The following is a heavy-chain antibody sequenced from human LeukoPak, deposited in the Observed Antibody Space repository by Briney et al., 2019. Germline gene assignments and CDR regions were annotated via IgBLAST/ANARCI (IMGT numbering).Heavy chain of an antibody. J-gene: IGHJ4*02. Sequence: SETLSLTCTVSGGSFSSYYWSWVRQPPGKGLEWIGYVYYTGSTNYNPSLKSRVTISVDTSKNQFSLKLSSVTAADTAVYYCARQQWLLGFHYWGQGALVTVSS. CDR3: ARQQWLLGFHY. V-gene: IGHV4-59*08. D-gene: IGHD6-19*01. CDR1: GGSFSSYY. CDR2: VYYTGST.